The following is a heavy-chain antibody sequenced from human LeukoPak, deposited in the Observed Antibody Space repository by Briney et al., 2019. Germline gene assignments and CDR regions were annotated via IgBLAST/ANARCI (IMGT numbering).Heavy chain of an antibody. CDR1: GDSISSGSYY. D-gene: IGHD6-19*01. CDR2: IYSSGRT. Sequence: SETLSLTCTVSGDSISSGSYYWSWIRQPAGEGLEWIGRIYSSGRTHYSPSLKSRVTISVDTSKNQFSLKLSSVTAADTAVYYCAISTYSSGWYSPHYYYMDVWGKGTTVTISS. V-gene: IGHV4-61*02. CDR3: AISTYSSGWYSPHYYYMDV. J-gene: IGHJ6*03.